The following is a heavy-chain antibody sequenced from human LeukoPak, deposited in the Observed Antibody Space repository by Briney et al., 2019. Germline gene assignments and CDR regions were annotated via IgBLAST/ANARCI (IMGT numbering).Heavy chain of an antibody. CDR1: GFTFSSYG. V-gene: IGHV3-23*01. J-gene: IGHJ5*02. CDR2: ISSIGGST. Sequence: GGSLRLSCAASGFTFSSYGMSWVRQAPGKGLEWVSAISSIGGSTYYADSVLGRVTVFRDNSKNQLYLQMKSLRAEDTAVYYCAKDAKVATILYWFDPWGQGTLVTVSS. CDR3: AKDAKVATILYWFDP. D-gene: IGHD5-12*01.